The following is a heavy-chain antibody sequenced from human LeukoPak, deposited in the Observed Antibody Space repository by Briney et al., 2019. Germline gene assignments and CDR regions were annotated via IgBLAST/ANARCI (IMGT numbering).Heavy chain of an antibody. Sequence: RASVKVSCKASGYTFTGYYMHWVRQAPGQGLEWMGWINPNSGGTNYAQKFQGRVTMTRDTSISTAYMELSRLRSDDTAVYYCARDRGNSGWYKGWFDPWGQGTLVTVSS. CDR1: GYTFTGYY. CDR3: ARDRGNSGWYKGWFDP. CDR2: INPNSGGT. V-gene: IGHV1-2*02. J-gene: IGHJ5*02. D-gene: IGHD6-19*01.